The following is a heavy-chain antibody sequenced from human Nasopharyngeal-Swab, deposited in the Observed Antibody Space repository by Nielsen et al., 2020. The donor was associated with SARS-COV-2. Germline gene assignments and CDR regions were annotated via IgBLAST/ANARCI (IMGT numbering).Heavy chain of an antibody. Sequence: GESLKISCAASGFTFSNYNMNWVRQAPGKGLEWVSSISSSSTYIYYADSVKGRFTISRDNTKNSLSLQTNSLRAEDTAVYYCARDGLDYDFWSAYFMDVWGQGTTVIVSS. V-gene: IGHV3-21*01. CDR3: ARDGLDYDFWSAYFMDV. CDR1: GFTFSNYN. J-gene: IGHJ6*02. CDR2: ISSSSTYI. D-gene: IGHD3-3*01.